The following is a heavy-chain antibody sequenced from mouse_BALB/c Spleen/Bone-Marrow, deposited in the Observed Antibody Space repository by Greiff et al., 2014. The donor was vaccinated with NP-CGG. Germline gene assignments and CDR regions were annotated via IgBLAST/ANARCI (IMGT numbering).Heavy chain of an antibody. CDR2: ISGGDAYT. D-gene: IGHD3-3*01. V-gene: IGHV5-6*01. J-gene: IGHJ4*01. Sequence: EVQLVESGGDLVKPGGSLKLPCAASELTYSSYGMSWVRQTPDKRLEWVATISGGDAYTYYPDSVKGRFTISRDSAKNILYLQMSSLKSEDTAMYYCGRGDGSMDYWGQGTSVTVSS. CDR1: ELTYSSYG. CDR3: GRGDGSMDY.